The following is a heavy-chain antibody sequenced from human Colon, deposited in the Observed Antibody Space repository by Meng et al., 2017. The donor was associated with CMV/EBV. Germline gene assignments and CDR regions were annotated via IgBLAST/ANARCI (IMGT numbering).Heavy chain of an antibody. CDR2: IRRTGSGGTT. CDR3: TRERPDYYGSGSSDY. Sequence: GGSLRLSCTTSGFTFPSYALSWVRQAPGKGLEWVGFIRRTGSGGTTEYAASVKGRFTISRDDSKSIAYLQMNSLKTEDTAVYYCTRERPDYYGSGSSDYWGQGTLVTVSS. D-gene: IGHD3-10*01. CDR1: GFTFPSYA. J-gene: IGHJ4*02. V-gene: IGHV3-49*04.